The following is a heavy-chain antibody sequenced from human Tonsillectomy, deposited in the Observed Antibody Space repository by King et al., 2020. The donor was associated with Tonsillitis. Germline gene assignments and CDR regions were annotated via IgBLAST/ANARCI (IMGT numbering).Heavy chain of an antibody. CDR2: ISSSSSYI. V-gene: IGHV3-21*01. CDR1: GFTFSSYS. Sequence: VQLVESGGGLVKPGGSLRLSCAASGFTFSSYSMNWVRQAPGKWLELVSSISSSSSYIYYADSVKGRFTISRDNAKNSLSLQINSLRAEDTAVYYCARVEVGATGDWFDPWGQGTLVTVSS. CDR3: ARVEVGATGDWFDP. J-gene: IGHJ5*02. D-gene: IGHD1-26*01.